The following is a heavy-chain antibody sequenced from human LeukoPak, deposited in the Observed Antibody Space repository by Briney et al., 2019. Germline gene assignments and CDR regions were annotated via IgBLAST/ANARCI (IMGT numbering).Heavy chain of an antibody. Sequence: SETLSLTCTVSGGSISSSSYYWGWIRQPPGKGLEWIGSIYYSGSTYYNPSLKSRVTISVDTSKNQFSLKLSSVTAADTAVYYCARHWRSPRYCSSTSCSLNWFDPWGQGTLVTVSS. CDR3: ARHWRSPRYCSSTSCSLNWFDP. J-gene: IGHJ5*02. D-gene: IGHD2-2*01. CDR2: IYYSGST. V-gene: IGHV4-39*01. CDR1: GGSISSSSYY.